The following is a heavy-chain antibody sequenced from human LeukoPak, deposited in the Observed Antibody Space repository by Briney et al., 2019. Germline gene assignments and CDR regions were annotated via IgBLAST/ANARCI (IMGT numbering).Heavy chain of an antibody. V-gene: IGHV4-4*07. CDR1: GGSISSYY. Sequence: SETLSLTCTVSGGSISSYYWSWIRQPAGKGLEWIGRIYTSGSTNYNPSLKSRVTMSVDTSKNQFSLKLSSVTAADTAVYYCARGGAYYYGSGSYAFDIWGQGTMVTVSS. CDR3: ARGGAYYYGSGSYAFDI. J-gene: IGHJ3*02. CDR2: IYTSGST. D-gene: IGHD3-10*01.